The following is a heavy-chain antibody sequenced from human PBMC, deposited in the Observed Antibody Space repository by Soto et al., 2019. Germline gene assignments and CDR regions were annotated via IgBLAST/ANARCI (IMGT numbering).Heavy chain of an antibody. J-gene: IGHJ6*02. CDR1: GGSISSYY. CDR2: IYYSGST. CDR3: VRHRVRIFGVVNTYDV. D-gene: IGHD3-3*01. V-gene: IGHV4-59*08. Sequence: SETLSLTCTVSGGSISSYYWSWIRQPPGKGLEWIGYIYYSGSTNYNPSLKSRVTISVDTSKNQLSLKLSSVTAADTAVYYCVRHRVRIFGVVNTYDVWGQGTTVTVSS.